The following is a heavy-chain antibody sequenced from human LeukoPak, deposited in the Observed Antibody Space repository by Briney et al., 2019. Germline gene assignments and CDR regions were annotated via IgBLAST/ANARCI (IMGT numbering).Heavy chain of an antibody. V-gene: IGHV3-30*18. CDR1: GCTFSNYG. Sequence: GGSLRLSCAASGCTFSNYGMHWVRQAPGKGLEWVAVISYDGSNKYYADSVKGRFTISRDNSKNTLYLQMNTLRAEDTAVYYCANAHVGCSYGWNYYYYMDVWGKGTTVTVSS. CDR3: ANAHVGCSYGWNYYYYMDV. CDR2: ISYDGSNK. D-gene: IGHD5-18*01. J-gene: IGHJ6*03.